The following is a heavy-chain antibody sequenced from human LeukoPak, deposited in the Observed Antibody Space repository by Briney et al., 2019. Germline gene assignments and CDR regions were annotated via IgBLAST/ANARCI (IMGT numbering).Heavy chain of an antibody. D-gene: IGHD3-10*01. CDR2: ISYDGSNK. Sequence: GRSLRLSCAASGFTFSSYAMSWVRQAPGKGLEWVAVISYDGSNKYYADSVKGRFTISRDNSKNTLYLQMNSLRAEDTAVYYCATGGYYMDVWGKGTTVTISS. CDR3: ATGGYYMDV. J-gene: IGHJ6*03. CDR1: GFTFSSYA. V-gene: IGHV3-30*04.